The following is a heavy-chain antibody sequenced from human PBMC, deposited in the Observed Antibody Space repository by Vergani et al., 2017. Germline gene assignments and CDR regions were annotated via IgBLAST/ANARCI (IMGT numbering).Heavy chain of an antibody. J-gene: IGHJ4*02. CDR1: GASVNSYY. Sequence: QVKLQESGPGLVKPSETLSLTCTVSGASVNSYYWSCIRQPPGKGLEWMGYVSFRGDTLYDPSVKGRMTISLNTSSNQFSLYLTSVTAADTAVYYCARSRGYFSYYFEFWGQGTLVTGSS. D-gene: IGHD3-22*01. CDR3: ARSRGYFSYYFEF. V-gene: IGHV4-59*02. CDR2: VSFRGDT.